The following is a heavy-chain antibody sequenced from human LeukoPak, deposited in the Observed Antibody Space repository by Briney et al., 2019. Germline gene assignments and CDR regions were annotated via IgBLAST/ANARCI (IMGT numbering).Heavy chain of an antibody. CDR3: ARDSTYTGSFHDAFDI. Sequence: PGGSLRLSCAASGFTFSSYSMNWVRQAPGKGLEWVASIFSNSLYINYADSVKGRFTISRDNAENSLFLQMNSLRAEDTAVYYCARDSTYTGSFHDAFDIWGQGTMVIVSS. CDR2: IFSNSLYI. CDR1: GFTFSSYS. J-gene: IGHJ3*02. D-gene: IGHD1-26*01. V-gene: IGHV3-21*01.